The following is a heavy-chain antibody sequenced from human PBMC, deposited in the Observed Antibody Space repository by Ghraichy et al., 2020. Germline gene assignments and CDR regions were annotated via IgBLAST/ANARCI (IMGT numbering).Heavy chain of an antibody. CDR1: GYTFTSYD. CDR3: ARDIWGARYGLGSFDP. J-gene: IGHJ5*02. D-gene: IGHD3-10*01. CDR2: ISTDNGNT. V-gene: IGHV1-18*04. Sequence: ASVKVSCKASGYTFTSYDISWVRQAPGQGLEWMGWISTDNGNTSYAQNLQGRVSMTTDTSTYTAYMELRGLRSDDTAVYYCARDIWGARYGLGSFDPWGQGTLVTVSS.